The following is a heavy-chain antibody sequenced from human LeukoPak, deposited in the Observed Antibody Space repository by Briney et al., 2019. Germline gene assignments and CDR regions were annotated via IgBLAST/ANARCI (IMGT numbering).Heavy chain of an antibody. Sequence: GGSLRLSCAASGFTFSSYAMSWVRQAPGKGLEWVSAISGSGGSTYYADSVKGRFTISRDNSKNTLYLQMNSLRAEDTAVYYCAKDLTYCSSTSCYYSAFDIWGQGTMVTVSS. D-gene: IGHD2-2*01. CDR1: GFTFSSYA. J-gene: IGHJ3*02. CDR3: AKDLTYCSSTSCYYSAFDI. CDR2: ISGSGGST. V-gene: IGHV3-23*01.